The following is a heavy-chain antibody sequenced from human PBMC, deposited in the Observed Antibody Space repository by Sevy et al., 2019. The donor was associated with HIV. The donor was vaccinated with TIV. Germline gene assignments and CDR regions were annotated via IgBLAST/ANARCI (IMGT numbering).Heavy chain of an antibody. CDR3: ASGSLDSTGYPFDY. Sequence: GGYLRLSCAASGFTFSIYTMNWVRQAPGKGLEWVSSISSSSTYIYYADSVMGRFTISRDNAKNSLYLQMHSLRAEDTAVYYWASGSLDSTGYPFDYWGQGTLVIVSS. D-gene: IGHD3-22*01. CDR1: GFTFSIYT. V-gene: IGHV3-21*01. CDR2: ISSSSTYI. J-gene: IGHJ4*02.